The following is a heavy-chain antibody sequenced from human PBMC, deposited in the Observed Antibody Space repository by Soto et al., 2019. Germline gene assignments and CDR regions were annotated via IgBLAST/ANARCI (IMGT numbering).Heavy chain of an antibody. CDR1: GGSISSSNW. V-gene: IGHV4-4*02. CDR2: IYHSGST. CDR3: ARARYCISTSCYHYYYYGMDV. D-gene: IGHD2-2*01. Sequence: SETLSLTCAVSGGSISSSNWWSWVRQPPGKGLEWIGEIYHSGSTNYNPSLKSRVTISVDKSKNQFSLKLSSVTAADTAVYYCARARYCISTSCYHYYYYGMDVWGQGTTVTVSS. J-gene: IGHJ6*02.